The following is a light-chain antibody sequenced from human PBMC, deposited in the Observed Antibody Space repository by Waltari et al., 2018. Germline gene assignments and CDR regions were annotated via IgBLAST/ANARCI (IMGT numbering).Light chain of an antibody. CDR2: EDT. J-gene: IGLJ2*01. V-gene: IGLV2-23*01. Sequence: QSALTQPASVSGSPGQSITTSCPGTSSDIGTYNLASWYQQHPGKAPKLIICEDTKRPSGVSDRFSGSKSGNTASLTISGLQAEDEANYYCSSYAGTTTYIIFGGGTKLTVL. CDR3: SSYAGTTTYII. CDR1: SSDIGTYNL.